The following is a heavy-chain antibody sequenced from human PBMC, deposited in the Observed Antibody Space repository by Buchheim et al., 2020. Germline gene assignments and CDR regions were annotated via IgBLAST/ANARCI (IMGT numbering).Heavy chain of an antibody. CDR1: GFTFSSYG. CDR3: ATDGYSSSWLPFDY. V-gene: IGHV3-30*03. Sequence: QVQLVESGGGVVQPGRSLRLSCAASGFTFSSYGMHWVRQAPGKGLERVAVISYDGSNKYYADSVKGRFTISRDNSKNTLYLQMSSLRAEDTAVYYCATDGYSSSWLPFDYWGQGTL. J-gene: IGHJ4*02. CDR2: ISYDGSNK. D-gene: IGHD6-13*01.